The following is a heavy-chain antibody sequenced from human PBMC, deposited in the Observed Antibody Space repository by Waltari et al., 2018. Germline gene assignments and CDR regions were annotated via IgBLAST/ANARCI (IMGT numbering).Heavy chain of an antibody. CDR1: GYSISSGYY. CDR2: IYHSGST. V-gene: IGHV4-38-2*01. CDR3: ARRAAIAATGPTYYMDV. J-gene: IGHJ6*03. Sequence: QVQLQESGPGLVKPSETLSLTCAVSGYSISSGYYWGWIRQPPGKGLEWIGSIYHSGSTYYSPSLKSRVTISVDTSKNQCSLKRSSVTAADTAVYYCARRAAIAATGPTYYMDVWGKGTTVTVSS. D-gene: IGHD6-13*01.